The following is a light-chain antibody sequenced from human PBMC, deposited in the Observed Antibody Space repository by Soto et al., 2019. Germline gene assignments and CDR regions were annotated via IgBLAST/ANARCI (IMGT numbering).Light chain of an antibody. Sequence: EIVMTQSPATFSVSPGKISTLSCRASQSVSSDLAWYQQKPGQAPRLFIYGPSTRATGIPDRFSGSGSGTDFTLTISRLETEDFALYYCQQYGSSDTITFGQGTRLEIK. CDR1: QSVSSD. CDR2: GPS. J-gene: IGKJ5*01. V-gene: IGKV3-15*01. CDR3: QQYGSSDTIT.